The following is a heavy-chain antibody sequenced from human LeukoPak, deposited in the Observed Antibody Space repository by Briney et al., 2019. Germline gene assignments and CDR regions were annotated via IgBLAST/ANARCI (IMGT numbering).Heavy chain of an antibody. CDR1: GFTFSSYS. J-gene: IGHJ4*02. CDR2: ISSSSSTI. V-gene: IGHV3-48*01. D-gene: IGHD6-6*01. Sequence: PGGSLRLSCAASGFTFSSYSMNWVRQAPGKGLEWVSYISSSSSTIYYADSVKGRFTISRDNAKNSLYLQMNSLRAEDTAVYYCARSIAARPFDYWGQGTLVTVSP. CDR3: ARSIAARPFDY.